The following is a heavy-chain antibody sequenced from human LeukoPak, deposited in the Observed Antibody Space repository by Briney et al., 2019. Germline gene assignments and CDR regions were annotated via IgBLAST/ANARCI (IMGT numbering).Heavy chain of an antibody. J-gene: IGHJ2*01. V-gene: IGHV4-4*07. CDR2: IYTSGST. D-gene: IGHD3-22*01. Sequence: SETLSLTCTVSGGSISSYYWSRIRQPAGKGLEWIGRIYTSGSTNYNPSLKSRVTMSVDTSKNQFSLKLSSVTAADTAVYYCAREIATPYYYDSSGFSWYFDLWGRGTLVTVSS. CDR3: AREIATPYYYDSSGFSWYFDL. CDR1: GGSISSYY.